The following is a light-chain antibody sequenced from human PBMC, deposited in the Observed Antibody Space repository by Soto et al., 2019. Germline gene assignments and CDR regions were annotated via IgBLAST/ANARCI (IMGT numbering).Light chain of an antibody. CDR1: QSLLHINGYNY. CDR3: MQPLHTPWT. Sequence: DIVMTQSPLSLPVTPGEPASISCRSSQSLLHINGYNYLDWYLQKSGQSPQLLIYLGSTRASGVPDRLNGSGSGTDFTLKIRRVEAEDVGVYYCMQPLHTPWTFGQGTKVDIK. V-gene: IGKV2-28*01. CDR2: LGS. J-gene: IGKJ1*01.